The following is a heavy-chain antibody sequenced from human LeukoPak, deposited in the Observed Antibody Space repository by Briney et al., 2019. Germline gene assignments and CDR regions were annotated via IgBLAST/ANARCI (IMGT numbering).Heavy chain of an antibody. CDR1: GYTFTTYG. CDR3: ARVAHQWLVLPYFDY. J-gene: IGHJ4*02. D-gene: IGHD6-19*01. CDR2: ISGNSGLT. V-gene: IGHV1-18*04. Sequence: ASVKVSCKASGYTFTTYGIAWLRQAPGQGLEWMGWISGNSGLTNYAPKFQGRVTMTTDTSTTTAYMELSSLTLDDTAVYFCARVAHQWLVLPYFDYGGQGTLVTVSS.